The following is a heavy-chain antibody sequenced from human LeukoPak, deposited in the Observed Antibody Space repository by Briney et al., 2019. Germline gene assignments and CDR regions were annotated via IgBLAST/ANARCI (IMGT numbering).Heavy chain of an antibody. CDR2: ISSSGSTI. D-gene: IGHD6-19*01. V-gene: IGHV3-11*04. CDR3: ARGQWLGPQYYFDY. J-gene: IGHJ4*02. CDR1: GFTFSDYY. Sequence: GGSLRLSCAASGFTFSDYYVSWIRQAPGKGLEWVSYISSSGSTIYYADSVKGRFTFSRDNAKNSLYLQMNSLRAEDTAVYYCARGQWLGPQYYFDYWGQGTLVTVSS.